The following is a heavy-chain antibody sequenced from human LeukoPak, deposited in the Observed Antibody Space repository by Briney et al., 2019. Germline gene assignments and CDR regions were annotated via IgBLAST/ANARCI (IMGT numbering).Heavy chain of an antibody. J-gene: IGHJ4*02. Sequence: GGSLRLSCAASGFSFSSYWMHWVRQAPGKGLVWVSRINSDGSSTTYADSVKGRFTISRDNAKNTLYLQMNSLRAEDTAVYYCARGYSYGYGGYFDYWGQGTLVTVSS. CDR2: INSDGSST. D-gene: IGHD5-18*01. CDR3: ARGYSYGYGGYFDY. V-gene: IGHV3-74*01. CDR1: GFSFSSYW.